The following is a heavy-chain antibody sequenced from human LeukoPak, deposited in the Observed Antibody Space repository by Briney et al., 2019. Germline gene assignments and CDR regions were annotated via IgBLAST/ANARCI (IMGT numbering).Heavy chain of an antibody. V-gene: IGHV3-15*01. D-gene: IGHD2-15*01. Sequence: GGSLRLSCAASGFSFSNYWMIWVRQAPGKGLEWVGRIKSKTDGGTTDYAAPVKGRFTISRDDSKNTLYLQMNSLKTEDTAVYYCTTSIVVVVAATAFDIWGQGTMVTVSS. CDR3: TTSIVVVVAATAFDI. J-gene: IGHJ3*02. CDR2: IKSKTDGGTT. CDR1: GFSFSNYW.